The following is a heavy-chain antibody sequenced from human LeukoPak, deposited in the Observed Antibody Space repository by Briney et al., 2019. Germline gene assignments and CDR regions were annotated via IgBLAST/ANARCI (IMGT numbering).Heavy chain of an antibody. V-gene: IGHV3-7*03. J-gene: IGHJ3*02. CDR3: VRGMDI. Sequence: GGSLRLSCAASGFTFSNYWMTWVRQAPGKGLEWVANIKQDGSEKYYVDSVKGRFTTSRDNAKNSLYLQMNSLRAEDTAVYYCVRGMDIWGQGTMVTVSS. CDR2: IKQDGSEK. CDR1: GFTFSNYW.